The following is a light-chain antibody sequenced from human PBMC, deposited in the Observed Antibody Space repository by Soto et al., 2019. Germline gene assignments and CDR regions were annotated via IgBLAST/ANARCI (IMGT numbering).Light chain of an antibody. J-gene: IGKJ1*01. Sequence: DIQMTQSPSTLSGSVGDRVTITCRASQTISSWLAWYQQKPGKAPKLLIYKASTLKSGVPSRFSGSGSGTEFTLTISSLQPEDFATYYCQQYNSHSPWTFGQGTKVDIK. CDR2: KAS. V-gene: IGKV1-5*03. CDR3: QQYNSHSPWT. CDR1: QTISSW.